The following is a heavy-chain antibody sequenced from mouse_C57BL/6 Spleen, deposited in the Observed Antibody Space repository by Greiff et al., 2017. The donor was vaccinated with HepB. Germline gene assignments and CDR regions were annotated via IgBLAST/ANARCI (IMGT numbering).Heavy chain of an antibody. D-gene: IGHD1-1*01. CDR2: INPSSSYT. J-gene: IGHJ1*03. CDR1: GYTFTSYW. Sequence: QVQLQQSGAELAKPGASVKLSCKASGYTFTSYWMHWVKQRPGQGLEWIGYINPSSSYTKYNQKFKDKATLTADKSSSTAYMQLSSLTYEDSAVYYCARYYDNSPGGFDVWGTGTTVTVSS. V-gene: IGHV1-7*01. CDR3: ARYYDNSPGGFDV.